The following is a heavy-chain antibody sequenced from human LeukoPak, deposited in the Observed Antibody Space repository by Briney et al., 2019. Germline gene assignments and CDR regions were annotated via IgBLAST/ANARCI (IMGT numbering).Heavy chain of an antibody. V-gene: IGHV4-39*07. J-gene: IGHJ4*02. CDR3: ARVSDSRGVYFDN. CDR1: GGSISSSSYY. D-gene: IGHD1-26*01. CDR2: IYYSGST. Sequence: PSETLSLTCAVSGGSISSSSYYWGWIRQPPGKGQEWIGSIYYSGSTYYNPSLKSRVTISVDTSKNQFSLKLSSVTAADTAVYYCARVSDSRGVYFDNWGQGTLVTVSS.